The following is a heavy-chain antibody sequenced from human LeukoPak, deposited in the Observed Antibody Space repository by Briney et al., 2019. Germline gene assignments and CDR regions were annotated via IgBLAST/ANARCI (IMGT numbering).Heavy chain of an antibody. Sequence: SQTLSLTCTVSGGSISSGDYFWSWIRQPPGKGLEWIGYIYYSGTTYYNPSLKSRVTISVDTSKNQFSLKLTSVTAADTAVYYCARGPYGSGSYYWGQGTLVTVSS. J-gene: IGHJ4*02. CDR1: GGSISSGDYF. CDR2: IYYSGTT. V-gene: IGHV4-30-4*01. D-gene: IGHD3-10*01. CDR3: ARGPYGSGSYY.